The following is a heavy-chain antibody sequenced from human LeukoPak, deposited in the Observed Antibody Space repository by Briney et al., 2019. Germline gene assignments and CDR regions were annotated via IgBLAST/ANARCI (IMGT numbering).Heavy chain of an antibody. CDR1: GFTFSSYS. V-gene: IGHV3-21*01. J-gene: IGHJ4*02. Sequence: GGSLRLSCAASGFTFSSYSMNWVRQAPGKGLEWVSSISSSSSYIYYADSVKGRFTISRDNAKNSLYLQMNSLRAEDTAVYYCAREQDLRGYSYGDFDYWGQGTLATVSS. D-gene: IGHD5-18*01. CDR2: ISSSSSYI. CDR3: AREQDLRGYSYGDFDY.